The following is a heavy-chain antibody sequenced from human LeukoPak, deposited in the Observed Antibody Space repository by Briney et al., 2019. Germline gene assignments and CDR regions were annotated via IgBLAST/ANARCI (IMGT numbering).Heavy chain of an antibody. CDR3: ARRHGRCSDGSCYYPDY. V-gene: IGHV1-8*01. CDR1: GYTFTSYD. CDR2: MNPNSGNT. D-gene: IGHD2-15*01. J-gene: IGHJ4*02. Sequence: ASVKVSCKASGYTFTSYDINWVRQATGQGLEWMGWMNPNSGNTGYAQKFQGRVTMTRNSSITTAYMELSSLRSEDAAVYYCARRHGRCSDGSCYYPDYWGQGTLVTVSS.